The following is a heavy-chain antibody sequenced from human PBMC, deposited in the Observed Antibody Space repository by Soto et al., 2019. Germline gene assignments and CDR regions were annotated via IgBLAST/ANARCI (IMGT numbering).Heavy chain of an antibody. CDR3: AKWSRIPS. D-gene: IGHD2-15*01. Sequence: EVQLVESGGGLVQPGRSLRLSCAASGFTFDDYAMHWVRQAPGKGLEWVSGISWNSGSIGYADSVKGRFTISRDNAKNSLYLQMNRLRAEDTALYYCAKWSRIPSWGKGTTVTVSS. CDR2: ISWNSGSI. CDR1: GFTFDDYA. J-gene: IGHJ6*04. V-gene: IGHV3-9*01.